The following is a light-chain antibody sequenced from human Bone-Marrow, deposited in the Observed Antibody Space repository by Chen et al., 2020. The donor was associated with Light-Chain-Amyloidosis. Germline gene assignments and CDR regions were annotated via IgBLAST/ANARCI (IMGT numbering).Light chain of an antibody. CDR2: DVS. V-gene: IGLV2-14*01. CDR1: SSDVGGYTY. J-gene: IGLJ1*01. CDR3: SSYTSSSTYV. Sequence: QSPLTPPASVSGSPGPSPPISCRGTSSDVGGYTYVSWYQQHQGKAPKLMIYDVSNRPSGVSNRFSGSKSGNTASLTISGLQAEDEADYYCSSYTSSSTYVFGTGTKVTVL.